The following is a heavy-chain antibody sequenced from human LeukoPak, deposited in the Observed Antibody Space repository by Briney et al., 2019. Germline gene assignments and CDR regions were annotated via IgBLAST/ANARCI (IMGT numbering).Heavy chain of an antibody. CDR1: GGSISSSSYY. Sequence: SETLSLTCTVSGGSISSSSYYWGWIRQPPGKGLEWIGSIYYSGSTYYNPSLKSRVTISVDTSKNQFSLKLSSVTAADTAVYYCARLNDNWLDPWGQGTLVTVSS. J-gene: IGHJ5*02. V-gene: IGHV4-39*01. CDR3: ARLNDNWLDP. CDR2: IYYSGST.